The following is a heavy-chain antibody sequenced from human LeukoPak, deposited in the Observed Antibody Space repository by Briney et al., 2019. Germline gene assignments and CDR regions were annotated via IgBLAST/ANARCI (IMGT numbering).Heavy chain of an antibody. Sequence: SSGTLSLTCAVSGGSISSSNWWSWVRQPPGKGLEWIGEIYHSGSTNYNPSLNSRVTISEDTSKNQFSLKLSSVTAADTAVYYCARALRYTGNYWLIDSWGQGTLVTVSS. CDR3: ARALRYTGNYWLIDS. CDR2: IYHSGST. J-gene: IGHJ4*02. V-gene: IGHV4-4*02. D-gene: IGHD1-26*01. CDR1: GGSISSSNW.